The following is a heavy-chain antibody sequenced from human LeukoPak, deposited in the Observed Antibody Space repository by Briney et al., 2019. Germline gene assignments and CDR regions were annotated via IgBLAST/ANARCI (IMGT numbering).Heavy chain of an antibody. CDR1: GGSFSGYY. CDR3: ARGPPVAVAGTGAYYFDY. J-gene: IGHJ4*02. D-gene: IGHD6-19*01. V-gene: IGHV4-34*01. CDR2: INHSGST. Sequence: SEALSLTCAVYGGSFSGYYWSWIRQPPVKGLEWIGEINHSGSTNYNPSLKSRVTISVDTSKNQFSLKLSSVTAADTAVYYCARGPPVAVAGTGAYYFDYWGQGTLVTVSS.